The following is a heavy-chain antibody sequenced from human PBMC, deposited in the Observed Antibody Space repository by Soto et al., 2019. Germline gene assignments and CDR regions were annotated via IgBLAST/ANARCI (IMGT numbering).Heavy chain of an antibody. J-gene: IGHJ2*01. V-gene: IGHV1-8*01. CDR2: INPNSGNT. Sequence: ASVKVSCKASGYTFTSYDINWVRQATGQGLERMGWINPNSGNTDYAQKFQGRVTMTRNTSISTAYMELSRLRSDDTAVYYCARGGSLYWYFDLWGRGTLVTVSS. D-gene: IGHD1-26*01. CDR3: ARGGSLYWYFDL. CDR1: GYTFTSYD.